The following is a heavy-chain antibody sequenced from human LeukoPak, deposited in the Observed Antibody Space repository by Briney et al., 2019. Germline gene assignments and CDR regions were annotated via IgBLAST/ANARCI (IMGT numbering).Heavy chain of an antibody. V-gene: IGHV4-30-4*01. Sequence: PSETLSLTCTVSGGSIISGDYYWSWIRQPPGKGLEWIGYIYYSGSTYYNPSLKSRVTISVDTSKNQFSLKLSSMTAADTAVYYCARAGEPSSNWFDPWGQGTLVTVSS. CDR2: IYYSGST. CDR1: GGSIISGDYY. CDR3: ARAGEPSSNWFDP. J-gene: IGHJ5*02. D-gene: IGHD7-27*01.